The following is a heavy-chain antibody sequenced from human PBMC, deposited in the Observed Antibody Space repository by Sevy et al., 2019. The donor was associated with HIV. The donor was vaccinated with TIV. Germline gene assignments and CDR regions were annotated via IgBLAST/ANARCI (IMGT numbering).Heavy chain of an antibody. Sequence: SETLSLTCTVSGGSISSYYWSWIRQPPGRGLEYIGYIYYTGSTNYNPSLKSRVTISVDTSKNQFSLNLKSVTAADTAVYYCARAPPVRSGDDSLNWFAPWGQGTLVTASS. V-gene: IGHV4-59*01. D-gene: IGHD5-12*01. CDR1: GGSISSYY. J-gene: IGHJ5*02. CDR3: ARAPPVRSGDDSLNWFAP. CDR2: IYYTGST.